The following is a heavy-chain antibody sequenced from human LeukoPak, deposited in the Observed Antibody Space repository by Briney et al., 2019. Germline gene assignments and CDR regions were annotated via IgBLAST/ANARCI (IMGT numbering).Heavy chain of an antibody. V-gene: IGHV4-4*07. D-gene: IGHD3-22*01. Sequence: SETLSLTCTVSGYSISSGYYWGWIRQPAGKGLEWIGRIYTSGSTNYNPSLKSRVTMSVDTSKNQFSLKLSSVTAADTAVYYCAREADYYDSSGYSQIDYWGQGTLVTVSS. CDR2: IYTSGST. J-gene: IGHJ4*02. CDR3: AREADYYDSSGYSQIDY. CDR1: GYSISSGYY.